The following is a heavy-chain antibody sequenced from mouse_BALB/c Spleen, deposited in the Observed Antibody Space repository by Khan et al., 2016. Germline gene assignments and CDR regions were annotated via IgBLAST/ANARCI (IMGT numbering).Heavy chain of an antibody. J-gene: IGHJ3*01. CDR3: ASYYDYDGGFAY. CDR2: IWGDGST. V-gene: IGHV2-6-7*01. CDR1: GFSLTSYG. Sequence: VQLQESGPGLVAPSQSLSITCTVSGFSLTSYGVHWVRQPPGKGLEWLGVIWGDGSTDYDSALKSRLSISKDDSKSQVFLKMNSLQTDDTARYYCASYYDYDGGFAYWGQGTLVTVSA. D-gene: IGHD2-4*01.